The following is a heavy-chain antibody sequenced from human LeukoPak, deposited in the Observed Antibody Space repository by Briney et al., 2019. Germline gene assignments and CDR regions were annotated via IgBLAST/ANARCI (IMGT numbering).Heavy chain of an antibody. Sequence: SETLSLTCTVSGGSLSGGDYYWSWIRQSPGKGLEWSVYISYGGNSYPNPPLMSRVTISVDPTNSQFSLNLTSVTAADTAVYDWARVFGELVDAFDIWGPGTMVTVSS. J-gene: IGHJ3*02. CDR3: ARVFGELVDAFDI. CDR1: GGSLSGGDYY. CDR2: ISYGGNS. V-gene: IGHV4-30-4*01. D-gene: IGHD3-10*01.